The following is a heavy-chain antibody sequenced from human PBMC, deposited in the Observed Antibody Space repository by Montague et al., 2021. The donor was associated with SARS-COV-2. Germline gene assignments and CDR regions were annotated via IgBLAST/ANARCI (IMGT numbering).Heavy chain of an antibody. Sequence: TLSLTCTVSGGSISGGRYYWSWIRQHPGKGLEWIGYIYYTGSTYYNPSLKTRVAISVDTSKNQFSLKLSSVTAADTALYYCARAAMESTILPHWYFDLWGRGTLVAVSS. V-gene: IGHV4-31*03. D-gene: IGHD5/OR15-5a*01. CDR1: GGSISGGRYY. J-gene: IGHJ2*01. CDR2: IYYTGST. CDR3: ARAAMESTILPHWYFDL.